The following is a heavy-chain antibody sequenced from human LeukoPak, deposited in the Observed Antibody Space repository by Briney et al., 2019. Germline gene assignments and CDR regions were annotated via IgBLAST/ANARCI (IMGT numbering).Heavy chain of an antibody. CDR1: GFTFSSYW. CDR2: ISGSGGST. Sequence: GALRLSCAASGFTFSSYWMSWVRQAPGKGLEWVSAISGSGGSTYYADSVKGRFTISRDNSKNTLYLQMNSLRAEDTAVYYCAKDQIYYYDSSGYGYWGQGTLVTVSS. V-gene: IGHV3-23*01. CDR3: AKDQIYYYDSSGYGY. J-gene: IGHJ4*02. D-gene: IGHD3-22*01.